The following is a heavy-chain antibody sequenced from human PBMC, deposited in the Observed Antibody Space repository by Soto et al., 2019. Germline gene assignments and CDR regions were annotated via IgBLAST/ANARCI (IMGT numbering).Heavy chain of an antibody. CDR1: GGSISSGGYY. CDR3: ARSSTSANYFDY. V-gene: IGHV4-31*03. J-gene: IGHJ4*02. Sequence: SETLSLTCTVSGGSISSGGYYWSWIRQHPGKGLEWIGYIYYSGSTYYNPSLKSRVTISVDTSRNQFSLKLSSVTAADTAVYYCARSSTSANYFDYWGQGTLVTVSS. D-gene: IGHD2-2*01. CDR2: IYYSGST.